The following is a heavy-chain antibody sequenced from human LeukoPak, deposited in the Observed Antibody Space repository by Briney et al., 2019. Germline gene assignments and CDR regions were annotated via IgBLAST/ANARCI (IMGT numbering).Heavy chain of an antibody. V-gene: IGHV1-18*01. J-gene: IGHJ4*02. D-gene: IGHD5-12*01. CDR3: ARSGRGTYYYFDL. CDR2: ISGSNGNT. Sequence: ASVKVSCKASSYPFTRYGISWVRQAPGQGLEWMGWISGSNGNTNYAQKFLGGVTMTADTSTSTAYMELRSLTSDDTAMYYCARSGRGTYYYFDLWGQGTLVTVSS. CDR1: SYPFTRYG.